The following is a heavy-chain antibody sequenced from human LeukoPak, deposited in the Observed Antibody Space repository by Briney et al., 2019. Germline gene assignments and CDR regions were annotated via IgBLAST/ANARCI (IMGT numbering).Heavy chain of an antibody. CDR1: GYSISSGYY. CDR3: ARGRGLRGAFDI. V-gene: IGHV4-38-2*02. Sequence: PSETLSLTCTVSGYSISSGYYWGWIRQPPGKGLEWIGSIYHSGSTNYNPSLKSRVTISVDTSKNQFSLKLSSVTAADTAVYYCARGRGLRGAFDIWGQGTMVTVSS. CDR2: IYHSGST. J-gene: IGHJ3*02.